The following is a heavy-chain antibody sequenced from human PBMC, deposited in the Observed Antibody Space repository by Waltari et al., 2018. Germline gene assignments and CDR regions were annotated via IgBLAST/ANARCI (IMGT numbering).Heavy chain of an antibody. CDR1: GGSISSSSYY. D-gene: IGHD2-8*01. V-gene: IGHV4-39*01. CDR3: ARHPAMTIMLWYFDL. CDR2: SAYSGTT. J-gene: IGHJ2*01. Sequence: QLQLQESGPGLVKPSETLSLTCTVSGGSISSSSYYWGWLRQPPGKGLEWIGSSAYSGTTDYSPSLKSRGTISVDTSKNQFSLKLSSVTAADTAGYYCARHPAMTIMLWYFDLWGRGTLVTVSS.